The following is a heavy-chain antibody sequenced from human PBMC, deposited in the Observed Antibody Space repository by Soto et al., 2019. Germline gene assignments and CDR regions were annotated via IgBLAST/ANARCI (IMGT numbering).Heavy chain of an antibody. Sequence: SVKVSCKASGGTFSSYAISWVRQAPGQGLEWMGGIIPILGTANYAQKFQGRVTITADESTSTAYMELSSLRSEDTAAYYCARDRMEATTYYYYYGMDVWGQGTTVTVSS. V-gene: IGHV1-69*13. CDR2: IIPILGTA. CDR1: GGTFSSYA. CDR3: ARDRMEATTYYYYYGMDV. J-gene: IGHJ6*02. D-gene: IGHD5-12*01.